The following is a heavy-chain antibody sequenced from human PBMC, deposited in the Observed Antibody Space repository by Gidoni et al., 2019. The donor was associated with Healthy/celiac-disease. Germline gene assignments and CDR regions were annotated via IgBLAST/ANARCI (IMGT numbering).Heavy chain of an antibody. J-gene: IGHJ3*02. V-gene: IGHV1-2*02. CDR1: GYTFPGYY. CDR3: ARGSDTMLIPCAFDI. D-gene: IGHD3-10*01. Sequence: QVQLVQSGAEVKKPGASVKVSCKASGYTFPGYYMHWVRQAPGQGLEWMGWINPNSGGTNYAQKFQGRVTMTRDTSISTAYMELSRLRSDDTAVYYCARGSDTMLIPCAFDIWGQGTMVTVSS. CDR2: INPNSGGT.